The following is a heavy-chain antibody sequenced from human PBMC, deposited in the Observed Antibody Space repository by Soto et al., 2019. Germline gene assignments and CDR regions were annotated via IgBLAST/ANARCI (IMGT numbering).Heavy chain of an antibody. V-gene: IGHV1-69*01. CDR1: GGTFSKYA. J-gene: IGHJ6*02. D-gene: IGHD3-22*01. CDR3: ARPLRDRNYCYGVAV. Sequence: QVQLVQSGAEMQQPGASVRVSCKASGGTFSKYAFSWVRQAPGQELEWLGGTVPMFGTPNYAQKFQGRVAISADESTATVYMELCGMRSEDSAVYFCARPLRDRNYCYGVAVWGQASTVTVSS. CDR2: TVPMFGTP.